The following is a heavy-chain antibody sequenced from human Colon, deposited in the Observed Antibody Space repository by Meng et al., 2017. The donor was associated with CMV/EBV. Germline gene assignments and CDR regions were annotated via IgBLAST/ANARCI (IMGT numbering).Heavy chain of an antibody. V-gene: IGHV4-34*01. CDR2: NDHTRVT. D-gene: IGHD3-10*01. CDR3: ARGGGTPIRGVLPFDF. J-gene: IGHJ4*02. CDR1: GGSFSLYY. Sequence: QQSGSGPLQPAEALSLICTRYGGSFSLYYWMRIRPSPGKGLGWIAENDHTRVTNDNPLHKSRVNISINTSNSPFALNLTSATAADTAVYYCARGGGTPIRGVLPFDFWGQGTLVTGSS.